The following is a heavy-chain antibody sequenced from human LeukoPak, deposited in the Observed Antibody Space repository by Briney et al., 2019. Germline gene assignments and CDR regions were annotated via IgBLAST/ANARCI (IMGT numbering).Heavy chain of an antibody. CDR2: ITSSSSYI. CDR3: ARDRVLWSSSPEDALDF. D-gene: IGHD6-6*01. J-gene: IGHJ3*01. V-gene: IGHV3-21*01. Sequence: GGSLRLSCAASGFTFSSYSMHWVRQAPGKGLEWVSFITSSSSYIYYADSVKGRFTISRDNAKNSLYLQMNSLRAEDTAVYYCARDRVLWSSSPEDALDFWGQGTMVTVSS. CDR1: GFTFSSYS.